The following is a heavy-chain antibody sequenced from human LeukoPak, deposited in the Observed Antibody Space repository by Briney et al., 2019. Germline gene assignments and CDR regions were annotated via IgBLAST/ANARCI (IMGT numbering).Heavy chain of an antibody. D-gene: IGHD2-2*01. V-gene: IGHV3-48*04. CDR3: ARDSDQLPHSTRLNMDV. Sequence: GGSLRLSCAASGFTFSSYSMNWVRQAPGKGLEWVSYISISGSTIYYADSVKGRFTISRDNAKNSLYLQMNSLRAEDTAVYYCARDSDQLPHSTRLNMDVWGKGTTVTVSS. CDR2: ISISGSTI. J-gene: IGHJ6*03. CDR1: GFTFSSYS.